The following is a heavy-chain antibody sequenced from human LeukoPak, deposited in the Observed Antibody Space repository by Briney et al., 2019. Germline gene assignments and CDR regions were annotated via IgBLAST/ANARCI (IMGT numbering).Heavy chain of an antibody. CDR3: ARRGSGRVDY. J-gene: IGHJ4*02. V-gene: IGHV4-59*01. D-gene: IGHD3-10*01. CDR1: GGSISNYY. Sequence: PSETLSLTCTVSGGSISNYYWTWIRQPPGKGLEWIGFIFYTGSTTYNPPLKSRVTISLDTSKNQFSLKLSSVTAADTAVYYCARRGSGRVDYWGQGTLVTVSS. CDR2: IFYTGST.